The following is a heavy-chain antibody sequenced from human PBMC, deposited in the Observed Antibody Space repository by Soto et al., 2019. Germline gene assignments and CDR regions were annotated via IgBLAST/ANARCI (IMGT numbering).Heavy chain of an antibody. V-gene: IGHV3-48*02. CDR3: ARGPGYYFDD. CDR1: GFTFSSYT. J-gene: IGHJ4*02. CDR2: ISSSSTNI. D-gene: IGHD6-25*01. Sequence: EVQLVESGGGLVQPGGSLRLSCAASGFTFSSYTVNWVRQAPGKGLEWISSISSSSTNIHYADSVKGRFTISRDNAKHSLYLQMNSLRDEDTAVYYCARGPGYYFDDWGQGTLVTVSS.